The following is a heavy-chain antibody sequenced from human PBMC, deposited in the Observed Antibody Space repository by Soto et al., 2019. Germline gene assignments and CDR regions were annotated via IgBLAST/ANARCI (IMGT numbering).Heavy chain of an antibody. D-gene: IGHD3-22*01. Sequence: QVQLVESGGGVVQPGRSLRLSCAASGFTFSSYGMHWVRQAPGKGLEWVAVIWYDGSNKYYADSVKGRFTISRDNSKNTLYLQMNSLRAEDTAVYYCARDVFPLYYYDSSGPYGMDVWGQGTTVTVSS. CDR3: ARDVFPLYYYDSSGPYGMDV. CDR1: GFTFSSYG. J-gene: IGHJ6*02. CDR2: IWYDGSNK. V-gene: IGHV3-33*01.